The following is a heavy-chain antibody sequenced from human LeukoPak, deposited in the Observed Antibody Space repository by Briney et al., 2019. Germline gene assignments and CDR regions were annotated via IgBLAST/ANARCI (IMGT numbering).Heavy chain of an antibody. CDR1: VFTFTSYW. V-gene: IGHV3-74*01. Sequence: GGSLRLSCAASVFTFTSYWMHWVRQAPGKGLVWVSRINNDGSTTAYADSVKGRFTISRDNAKNTLYLQMNSLRAEDTAVYYCARTYSSFDYWGQGTLVTVSS. J-gene: IGHJ4*02. CDR3: ARTYSSFDY. D-gene: IGHD6-19*01. CDR2: INNDGSTT.